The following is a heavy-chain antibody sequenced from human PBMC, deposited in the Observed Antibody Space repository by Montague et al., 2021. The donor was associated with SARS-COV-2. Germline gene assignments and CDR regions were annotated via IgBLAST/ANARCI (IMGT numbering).Heavy chain of an antibody. CDR1: GFTFSGYT. CDR3: ARAQHYDFWSGKSLEY. CDR2: ISSSSSYI. D-gene: IGHD3-3*01. V-gene: IGHV3-21*01. J-gene: IGHJ4*02. Sequence: SLRLSCAASGFTFSGYTVNWVRRAPGKGLEWVSSISSSSSYIYYSDSLKGRFTISRDNAKNSLYLQMNSLRAEDTAVYYCARAQHYDFWSGKSLEYWGQGTLVTVSS.